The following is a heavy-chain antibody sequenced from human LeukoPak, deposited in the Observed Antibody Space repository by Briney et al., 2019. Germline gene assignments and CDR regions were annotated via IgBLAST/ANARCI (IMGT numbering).Heavy chain of an antibody. J-gene: IGHJ4*02. V-gene: IGHV3-74*01. CDR3: ARLDGSYRAFDY. CDR2: INTDGSST. D-gene: IGHD1-26*01. Sequence: GGSLRLSCAASGFIFSNYWMHWVRQAPGKGLVWVSHINTDGSSTTYADSVKGRFTISRDNAKNTLYLQMNSLRAEDTAVYYCARLDGSYRAFDYWGQGTLVTVSS. CDR1: GFIFSNYW.